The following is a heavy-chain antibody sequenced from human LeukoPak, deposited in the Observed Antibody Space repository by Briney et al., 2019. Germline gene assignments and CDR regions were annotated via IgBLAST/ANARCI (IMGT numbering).Heavy chain of an antibody. J-gene: IGHJ4*02. Sequence: SETLSLTCTVSGGSISSSSYSWGWIRQPPGKGLEWIGSIYYSGSTYYNPSLKSRVTISVDTSKNQFSLKLSSVTAADTAVYYCARREMATIKWGQGTLVTVSS. CDR3: ARREMATIK. CDR1: GGSISSSSYS. V-gene: IGHV4-39*01. D-gene: IGHD5-24*01. CDR2: IYYSGST.